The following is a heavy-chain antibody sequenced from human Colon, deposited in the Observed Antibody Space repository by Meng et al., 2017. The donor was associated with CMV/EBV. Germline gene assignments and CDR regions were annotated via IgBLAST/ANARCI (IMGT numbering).Heavy chain of an antibody. CDR1: GYTFTAYY. D-gene: IGHD5-18*01. Sequence: ASVKVSCKASGYTFTAYYIHWVRQAPGQRLEWMGWINPSSGVTNYAQMFQGRFTMTRDTSISTGYMELNILTSDDTAVYFCARVVDTVVPKRTDAFDLWGQGTMVTVSS. CDR2: INPSSGVT. V-gene: IGHV1-2*02. J-gene: IGHJ3*01. CDR3: ARVVDTVVPKRTDAFDL.